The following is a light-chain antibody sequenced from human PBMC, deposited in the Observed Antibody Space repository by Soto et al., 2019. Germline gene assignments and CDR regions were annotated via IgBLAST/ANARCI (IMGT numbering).Light chain of an antibody. CDR1: SSDVGGYNY. J-gene: IGLJ1*01. V-gene: IGLV2-8*01. CDR2: EVS. CDR3: SSYADSNTYYV. Sequence: QSVLTQPPSASGSPGQSVTISCTGTSSDVGGYNYVSWYQLHPGKAPKLMIYEVSKRPSGVPDRFSGFKSGNTASLTVSGLQAEDEADYYSSSYADSNTYYVFGTGTKVTVL.